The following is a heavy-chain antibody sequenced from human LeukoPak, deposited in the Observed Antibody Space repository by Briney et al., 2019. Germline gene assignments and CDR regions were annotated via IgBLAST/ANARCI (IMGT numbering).Heavy chain of an antibody. Sequence: SETLSLTCAVYGGSFSSYYWSWIRQPPGKGLEWIGYIYYSGSTNYNPSLKSRVTISVDTSKNQFSLKLSSVTAADTAVYYCASYDSSGYFFAWGQGTLVTVSS. J-gene: IGHJ5*02. CDR3: ASYDSSGYFFA. V-gene: IGHV4-59*01. CDR1: GGSFSSYY. CDR2: IYYSGST. D-gene: IGHD3-22*01.